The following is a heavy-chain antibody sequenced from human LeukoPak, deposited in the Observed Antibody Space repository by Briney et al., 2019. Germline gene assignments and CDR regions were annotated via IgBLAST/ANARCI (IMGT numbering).Heavy chain of an antibody. D-gene: IGHD5-24*01. CDR1: GFTFSIYG. CDR3: AKGRGKDGQNLFDY. Sequence: GGSLRLSCAASGFTFSIYGMHWVRQAPGKGLEWVTFIRSDETKTHYADSVKGRFTISRDNSKNTLFLQIDNLRVDDTAVYYCAKGRGKDGQNLFDYWGQGTLITVSS. J-gene: IGHJ4*02. CDR2: IRSDETKT. V-gene: IGHV3-30*02.